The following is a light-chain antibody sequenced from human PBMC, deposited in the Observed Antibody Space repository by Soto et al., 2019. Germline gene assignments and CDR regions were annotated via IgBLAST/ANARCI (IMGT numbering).Light chain of an antibody. CDR3: ETWDSNTRV. V-gene: IGLV4-60*02. CDR1: SGHSSYI. CDR2: LEGSGSY. J-gene: IGLJ3*02. Sequence: QPVLTQSSSASASLGSSVKLTCTLSSGHSSYIIAWHQQQPGKAPRYLMKLEGSGSYNKGSGVPDRFSVSSSGADRYLTISTLQFEDEADYYCETWDSNTRVFGGGTKLTVL.